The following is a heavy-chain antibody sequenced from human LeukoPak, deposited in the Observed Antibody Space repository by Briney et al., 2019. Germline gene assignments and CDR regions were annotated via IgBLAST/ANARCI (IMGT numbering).Heavy chain of an antibody. CDR3: ARGGVLLGIDY. D-gene: IGHD2-8*02. Sequence: SETLSLTCTVSGGSISTSNYYWGWIRQPPGKGLEWIGNIFYSGSTYYSPSLRSRVTISLDTSRNQFSLKLNSVTAADTAVYYCARGGVLLGIDYWGQGTLVTVSS. J-gene: IGHJ4*02. CDR2: IFYSGST. CDR1: GGSISTSNYY. V-gene: IGHV4-39*07.